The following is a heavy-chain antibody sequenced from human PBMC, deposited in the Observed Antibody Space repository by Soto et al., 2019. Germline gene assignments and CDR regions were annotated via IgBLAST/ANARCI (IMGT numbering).Heavy chain of an antibody. CDR3: ARLGSGGSQAIEY. CDR2: IYYSGST. CDR1: GGSISSYY. V-gene: IGHV4-59*08. Sequence: PSETLSLTCTVSGGSISSYYWSWIRQPPGKGLEWIGYIYYSGSTNYNPSLKSRVTISVDTSKNQFSLKLSSVTAADTAVYYCARLGSGGSQAIEYWGQGTLVTVSS. J-gene: IGHJ4*02. D-gene: IGHD2-15*01.